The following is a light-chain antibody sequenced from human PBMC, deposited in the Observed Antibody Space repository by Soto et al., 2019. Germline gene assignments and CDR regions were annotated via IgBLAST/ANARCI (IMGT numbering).Light chain of an antibody. CDR1: QNIYSK. J-gene: IGKJ1*01. CDR3: LQYHNLWA. Sequence: IVMTQSPATLSVSPLERATFSCRASQNIYSKLAWYQQRPGQAPRLLIYRASTRAPGIPARFSGSGSGTEFTLTISSLQSEDFTVYSCLQYHNLWAFGQGTKVDIK. V-gene: IGKV3-15*01. CDR2: RAS.